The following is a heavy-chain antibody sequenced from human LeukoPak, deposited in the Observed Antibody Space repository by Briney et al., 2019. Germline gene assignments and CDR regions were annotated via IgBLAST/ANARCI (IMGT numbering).Heavy chain of an antibody. CDR1: GYTFTSYG. J-gene: IGHJ5*02. CDR3: ARAIYGSGSYYDNWFDP. D-gene: IGHD3-10*01. CDR2: ISAYNGNT. V-gene: IGHV1-18*04. Sequence: ASVKVSCKASGYTFTSYGISWVRQAPGQGLDWMGWISAYNGNTNYAQKLQGRVTMTTDTSTSTAYMELRSLRSDDTAVYYCARAIYGSGSYYDNWFDPWGQGTLVTVSS.